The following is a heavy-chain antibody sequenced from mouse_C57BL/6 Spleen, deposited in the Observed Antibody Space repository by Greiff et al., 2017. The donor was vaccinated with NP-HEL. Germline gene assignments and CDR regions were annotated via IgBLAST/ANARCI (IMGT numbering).Heavy chain of an antibody. CDR1: GYTFTSYW. J-gene: IGHJ4*01. CDR3: ARSSITTVVAPYAMDY. CDR2: IHPNSGST. V-gene: IGHV1-64*01. Sequence: VQLQQPGAELVKPGASVKLSCKASGYTFTSYWMHWVKQRPGQGLEWIGMIHPNSGSTNYNEKFKSKATLTVDKSSSTAYMQLSSLTSEDSAVYYCARSSITTVVAPYAMDYWGQGTSVTVSS. D-gene: IGHD1-1*01.